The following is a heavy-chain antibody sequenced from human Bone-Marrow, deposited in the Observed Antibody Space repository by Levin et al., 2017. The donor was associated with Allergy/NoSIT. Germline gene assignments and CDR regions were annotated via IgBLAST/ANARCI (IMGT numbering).Heavy chain of an antibody. CDR2: LDPEDGET. J-gene: IGHJ4*02. Sequence: VASVKVSCKVSGDTLSDLYIHWVRQGPGEGLEWMGGLDPEDGETICAQKFKGRVTMTDDTSTETAHMELRSLRSEDTAVYYCVTVRSFQYYYGSGSLRRDFDNWGQGTLVTVSS. V-gene: IGHV1-24*01. D-gene: IGHD3-10*01. CDR1: GDTLSDLY. CDR3: VTVRSFQYYYGSGSLRRDFDN.